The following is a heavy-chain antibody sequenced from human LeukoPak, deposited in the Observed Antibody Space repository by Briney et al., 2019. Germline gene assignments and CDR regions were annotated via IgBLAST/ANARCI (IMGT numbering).Heavy chain of an antibody. CDR3: ARLDYGDRFGY. CDR1: GGSISSYY. CDR2: IYYSGGT. Sequence: SETLSLTCTVSGGSISSYYWSWIRQPPGKGLEWIGYIYYSGGTNYNPSLKSRVTISVDTSKNQFSLKLSSVTAADTAVYYCARLDYGDRFGYWGQGTLVTVSS. J-gene: IGHJ4*02. D-gene: IGHD4-17*01. V-gene: IGHV4-59*08.